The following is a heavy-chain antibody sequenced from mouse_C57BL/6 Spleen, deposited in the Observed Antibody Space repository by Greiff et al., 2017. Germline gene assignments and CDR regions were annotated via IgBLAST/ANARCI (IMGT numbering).Heavy chain of an antibody. D-gene: IGHD1-1*01. CDR1: GYTFTSYW. J-gene: IGHJ2*01. Sequence: VQLQQSGTVLVRPGASVKMSCKTSGYTFTSYWMHWVKQRPGQGLEWMGAIYPGNSDTSYNQKFKGKAKLTAVTSASTAYMELSSLTNEDSAVYYCSRSYYGDSYSYYLDYWGQGTTLTVSS. CDR2: IYPGNSDT. V-gene: IGHV1-5*01. CDR3: SRSYYGDSYSYYLDY.